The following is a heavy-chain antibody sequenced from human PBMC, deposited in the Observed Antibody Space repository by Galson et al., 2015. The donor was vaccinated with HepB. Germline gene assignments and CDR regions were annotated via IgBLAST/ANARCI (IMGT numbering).Heavy chain of an antibody. J-gene: IGHJ6*02. CDR2: TYYRSRWFY. V-gene: IGHV6-1*01. Sequence: CAISGDSVSSNSAAWTWIRQSSSRGLEWLGRTYYRSRWFYDYAVSVRSRMIIKPDTSKNQFSLQLNSVTPEDPAVYFCARYCSGSSCYSGSHYYGLDVWGQGTTVTVSS. CDR1: GDSVSSNSAA. D-gene: IGHD2-15*01. CDR3: ARYCSGSSCYSGSHYYGLDV.